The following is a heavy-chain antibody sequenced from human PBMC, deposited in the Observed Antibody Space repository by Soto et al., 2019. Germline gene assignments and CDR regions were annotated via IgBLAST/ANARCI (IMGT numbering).Heavy chain of an antibody. D-gene: IGHD5-12*01. Sequence: GGSLRLSCSASGFTFSSYAMQWVRQAPGKGLEYVSAISSNGADTYYADSVKGRFTISRDNSKNTLYLQMSSLRAEDAALYYSVKDWDLYSGYDYRDAFDIWGQGTMVTVSS. CDR3: VKDWDLYSGYDYRDAFDI. CDR2: ISSNGADT. CDR1: GFTFSSYA. V-gene: IGHV3-64D*06. J-gene: IGHJ3*02.